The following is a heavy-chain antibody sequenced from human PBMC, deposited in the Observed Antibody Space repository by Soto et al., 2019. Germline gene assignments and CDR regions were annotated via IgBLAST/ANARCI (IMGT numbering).Heavy chain of an antibody. V-gene: IGHV3-23*01. D-gene: IGHD3-10*01. CDR2: INSGGRT. J-gene: IGHJ6*02. Sequence: GGSLRLSCAASGFTFSSYTMNWVRQAPGKGLEWVSVINSGGRTYYADSVKGRFTISRDDSKNTLYLQIISLRAEDTAVYYCAKPATRGVIIGSMDVWGQGTRVTVSS. CDR3: AKPATRGVIIGSMDV. CDR1: GFTFSSYT.